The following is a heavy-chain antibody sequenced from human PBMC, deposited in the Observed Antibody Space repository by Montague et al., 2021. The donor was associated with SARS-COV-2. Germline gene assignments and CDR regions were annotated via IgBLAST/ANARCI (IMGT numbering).Heavy chain of an antibody. Sequence: SETRSLTCTVSGGSISSSSNYWGWIRQPPGKGLEWIGSIYYSGXTXYXXXXEXRVTISVDTSKNQFSLKLNSVTAADTAVYYCARLVWFGELSSENWFDPWGQGTLVTVSS. V-gene: IGHV4-39*01. CDR2: IYYSGXT. D-gene: IGHD3-10*01. CDR3: ARLVWFGELSSENWFDP. CDR1: GGSISSSSNY. J-gene: IGHJ5*02.